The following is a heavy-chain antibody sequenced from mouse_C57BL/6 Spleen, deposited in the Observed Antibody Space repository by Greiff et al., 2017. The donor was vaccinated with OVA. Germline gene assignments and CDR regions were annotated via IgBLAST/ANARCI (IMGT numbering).Heavy chain of an antibody. CDR2: IYPGSGNT. CDR3: AREGVYDGYSFAY. Sequence: VQGVESGPELVKPGASVKISCKASGYSFTSYYIHWVKQRPGQGLEWIGWIYPGSGNTKYNEKFKGKATLTADTSSSTAYMQLSSLTSEDSAVYYCAREGVYDGYSFAYWGQGTLVTVSA. CDR1: GYSFTSYY. J-gene: IGHJ3*01. V-gene: IGHV1-66*01. D-gene: IGHD2-3*01.